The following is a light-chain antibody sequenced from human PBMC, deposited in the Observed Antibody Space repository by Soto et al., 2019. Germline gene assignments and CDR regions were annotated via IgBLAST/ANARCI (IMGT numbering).Light chain of an antibody. V-gene: IGKV3-20*01. J-gene: IGKJ3*01. CDR2: AAS. Sequence: EIVLTQSPGTLSLSPGERATLSCRASQSVSSNYSAWYQQKPGQAPRLLISAASSRATGIPYRFSGSGSGTDFTLTISGLEPEDFAVYYCQQYGSSPFAFGPGTKVDIK. CDR3: QQYGSSPFA. CDR1: QSVSSNY.